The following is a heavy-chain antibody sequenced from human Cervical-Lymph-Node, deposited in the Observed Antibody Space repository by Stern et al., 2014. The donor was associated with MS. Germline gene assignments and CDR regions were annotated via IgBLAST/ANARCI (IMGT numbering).Heavy chain of an antibody. J-gene: IGHJ5*01. CDR1: GHTFA. CDR2: IITGNGDT. D-gene: IGHD3-10*01. Sequence: VQLVESGAEVKKPGASVKVSCKASGHTFAVHWVRQAPGQRLAWMGRIITGNGDTNYSQKFQGRVTITRDTFASTAYMELRSLRSEDPAVYYCTSLSGPLDSWGQGTLVTVSS. V-gene: IGHV1-3*04. CDR3: TSLSGPLDS.